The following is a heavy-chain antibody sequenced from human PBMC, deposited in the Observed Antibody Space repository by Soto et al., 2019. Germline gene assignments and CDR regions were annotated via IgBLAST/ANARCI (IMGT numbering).Heavy chain of an antibody. D-gene: IGHD4-4*01. Sequence: QVQLVESGGGVVQPGRSLRLSCAASGFTFSSYAMHWVRQAPGKGLEWVAVISYDGSNKYYADSVKGRFTISRDNSKNTLYLQMNSLRAEDTAVYYCARRGNPEATHDYWGQGTLVTVSS. J-gene: IGHJ4*02. CDR3: ARRGNPEATHDY. V-gene: IGHV3-30-3*01. CDR2: ISYDGSNK. CDR1: GFTFSSYA.